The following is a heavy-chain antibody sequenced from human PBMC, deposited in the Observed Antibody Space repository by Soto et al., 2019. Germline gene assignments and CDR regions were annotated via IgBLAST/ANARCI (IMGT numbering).Heavy chain of an antibody. CDR1: GGAISSGGYY. D-gene: IGHD2-21*02. J-gene: IGHJ6*02. CDR2: IYYSGST. CDR3: ARVCGGDCHYGMDV. V-gene: IGHV4-31*03. Sequence: QVQLQESGLGLVKPSQTLSLTCTVSGGAISSGGYYWSWIRQHPGKGLEWIGYIYYSGSTYYNPSLKSRVTISVDTSKNQFSLKLSSVTAADTAVYYCARVCGGDCHYGMDVWGQGTTVIVSS.